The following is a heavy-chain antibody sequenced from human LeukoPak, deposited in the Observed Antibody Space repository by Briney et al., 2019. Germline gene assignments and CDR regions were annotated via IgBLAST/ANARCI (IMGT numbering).Heavy chain of an antibody. D-gene: IGHD2-2*01. V-gene: IGHV4-4*07. CDR1: GGSISSYY. CDR2: IYTSGST. J-gene: IGHJ5*02. Sequence: SETLSLTCTVSGGSISSYYWSWIRQPAGKGLEWIGRIYTSGSTNYNPSLKSRVTISVDTSKNQFSLKLSSVTAADTAVYYCARAVLYCSSTSCPASHWFDPWGQGTLVTVSS. CDR3: ARAVLYCSSTSCPASHWFDP.